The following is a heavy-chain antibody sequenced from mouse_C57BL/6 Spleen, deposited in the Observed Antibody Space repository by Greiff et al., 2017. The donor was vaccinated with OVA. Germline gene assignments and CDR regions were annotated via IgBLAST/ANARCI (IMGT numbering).Heavy chain of an antibody. CDR2: ISYDGSN. Sequence: VQLKESGPGLVKPSQSLSLTCSVTGYSITSGYYWNWIRQFPGNKLEWMGYISYDGSNNYNPSLKNRISITRDTSKNQFFLKLNSVTTEDTATYYCARGSVTTVVAMDYWGQGTTLTVSS. J-gene: IGHJ2*01. CDR3: ARGSVTTVVAMDY. V-gene: IGHV3-6*01. D-gene: IGHD1-1*01. CDR1: GYSITSGYY.